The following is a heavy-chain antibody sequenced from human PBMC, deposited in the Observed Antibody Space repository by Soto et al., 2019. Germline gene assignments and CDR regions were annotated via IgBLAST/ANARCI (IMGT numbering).Heavy chain of an antibody. V-gene: IGHV4-39*01. J-gene: IGHJ5*02. CDR1: VGSISGSSYY. D-gene: IGHD6-19*01. Sequence: SETVSLTCTVSVGSISGSSYYCGWLRPPPGKGLEWIGSIYYSGSTYYNPSLKSRVTISVDTSKNQFSLKLSSVTAADTAVYYCARHIAVADPRRDCFDPWGQGTLVTVSS. CDR3: ARHIAVADPRRDCFDP. CDR2: IYYSGST.